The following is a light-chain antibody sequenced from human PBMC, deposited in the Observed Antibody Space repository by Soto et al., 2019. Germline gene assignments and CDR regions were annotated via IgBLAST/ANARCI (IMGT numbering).Light chain of an antibody. Sequence: DIVMTQSPDSLAVSLGERVTINCKSSQTVLYSPNNMNYLAWYHQKPGQPPKLLLYWASTRESGVPDRFSGSGSGTDFTLTISSLQAEDVAVYYCQQFLYLPHTFGGGTKVDTK. CDR3: QQFLYLPHT. V-gene: IGKV4-1*01. CDR2: WAS. CDR1: QTVLYSPNNMNY. J-gene: IGKJ4*01.